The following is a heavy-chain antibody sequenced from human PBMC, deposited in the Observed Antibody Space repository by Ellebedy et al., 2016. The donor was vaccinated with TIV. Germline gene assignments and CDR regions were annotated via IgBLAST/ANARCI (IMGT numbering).Heavy chain of an antibody. V-gene: IGHV3-33*01. J-gene: IGHJ4*02. CDR2: IWSDGSNT. Sequence: GGSLRLSXAAAGFPFENYGIHWVRQAPGKGLEWVASIWSDGSNTYYPDSVKGRFTISRDNSKNTLYLQMNSLRAEDTAVYYCAREVSSGWYYFDNWGQGTLVTVSS. CDR3: AREVSSGWYYFDN. D-gene: IGHD6-19*01. CDR1: GFPFENYG.